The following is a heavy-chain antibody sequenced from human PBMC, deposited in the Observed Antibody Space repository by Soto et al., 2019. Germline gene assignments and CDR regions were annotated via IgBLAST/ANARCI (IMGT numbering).Heavy chain of an antibody. CDR3: AKVDRAASSGYTDS. Sequence: EVQLLESGGGSVQPGGSLRLSCAASGFTFNNYAMTWVRQAPGKGLEWVSGLSSSGDNTYYADSVKGRFTISRDSSKSTLYLQMNSLRVDDTAVYYCAKVDRAASSGYTDSWGQGTLVTVSS. V-gene: IGHV3-23*01. CDR2: LSSSGDNT. J-gene: IGHJ4*02. D-gene: IGHD6-19*01. CDR1: GFTFNNYA.